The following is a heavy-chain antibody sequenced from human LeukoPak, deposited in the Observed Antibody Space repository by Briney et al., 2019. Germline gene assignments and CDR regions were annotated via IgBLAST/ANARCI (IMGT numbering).Heavy chain of an antibody. CDR2: VNHSGST. CDR1: GGSISSSSYY. Sequence: PSETLSLTCTVSGGSISSSSYYWSWIRQPPGKGLEWIGEVNHSGSTNYNPSLKSRVTISVDTSKNQFSLKLSSVTAADTAVYYCARMAYYGSGSYREDAFDIWGQGTMVTVSS. J-gene: IGHJ3*02. CDR3: ARMAYYGSGSYREDAFDI. D-gene: IGHD3-10*01. V-gene: IGHV4-39*07.